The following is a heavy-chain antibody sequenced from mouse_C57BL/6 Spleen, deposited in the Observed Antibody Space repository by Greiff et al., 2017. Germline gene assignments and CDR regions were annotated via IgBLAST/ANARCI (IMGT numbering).Heavy chain of an antibody. Sequence: QVQLQQPVAELLKPGASVQLSCKASGYTFTSYWMHWVKQRPGQGLEWIGMIHPNSGSTNSNETFKRTATLTVDNSSSTAYMQLSSLTSEDSAVYYCAREGLGNLFDYWGPGTTLTGSS. D-gene: IGHD2-1*01. CDR1: GYTFTSYW. CDR2: IHPNSGST. J-gene: IGHJ2*01. V-gene: IGHV1-64*01. CDR3: AREGLGNLFDY.